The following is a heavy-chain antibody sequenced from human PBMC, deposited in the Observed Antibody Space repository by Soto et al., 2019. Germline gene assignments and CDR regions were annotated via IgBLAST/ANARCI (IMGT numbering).Heavy chain of an antibody. CDR3: ARGRGGTYDAFDI. Sequence: PSETLSLTCTVSSGSIGTYFWIWIRQPPGKGLEWIGYIYYSGTTNYNPSLKSRVTIFLDTSKNQFSLRLSSVTAADTAVYYCARGRGGTYDAFDIWGKGTLVTVSS. CDR1: SGSIGTYF. D-gene: IGHD1-26*01. CDR2: IYYSGTT. V-gene: IGHV4-59*01. J-gene: IGHJ3*02.